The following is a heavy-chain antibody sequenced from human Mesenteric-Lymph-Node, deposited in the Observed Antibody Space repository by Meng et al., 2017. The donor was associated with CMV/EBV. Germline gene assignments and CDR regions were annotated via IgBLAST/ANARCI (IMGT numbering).Heavy chain of an antibody. CDR2: INTATGYP. CDR1: GYTFNSCA. CDR3: ARAWGAGTFSDY. V-gene: IGHV7-4-1*02. J-gene: IGHJ4*02. Sequence: KASGYTFNSCALAWVRQAPGQGLEWIAWINTATGYPTLAPAFTVRFVFSLDISAGTAYLQISSLEAEDSAVYYCARAWGAGTFSDYWGQGSLVTVSS. D-gene: IGHD1-7*01.